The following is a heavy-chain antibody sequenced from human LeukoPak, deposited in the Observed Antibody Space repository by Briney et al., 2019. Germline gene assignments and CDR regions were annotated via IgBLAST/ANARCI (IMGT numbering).Heavy chain of an antibody. D-gene: IGHD6-6*01. CDR2: INPSGGST. CDR3: ARGRSIAARPGYFQH. Sequence: RASVKVSCKASGYTFTSCYMHWVRQAPGQGLEWMGIINPSGGSTSYAQKFQGRVTMTRDTSTSTVYMELNSLRSEDTAVYYCARGRSIAARPGYFQHWGQGTLVTVSS. J-gene: IGHJ1*01. V-gene: IGHV1-46*01. CDR1: GYTFTSCY.